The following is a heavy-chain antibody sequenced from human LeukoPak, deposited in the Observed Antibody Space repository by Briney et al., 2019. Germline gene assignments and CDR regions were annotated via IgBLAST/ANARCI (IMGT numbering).Heavy chain of an antibody. CDR3: ARGTRGFTYGLDY. CDR2: ISSNGCI. V-gene: IGHV3-21*01. CDR1: GFSFSTYT. J-gene: IGHJ4*02. Sequence: GGSLRLSCAASGFSFSTYTMTWVRQAPGKGLEWVSSISSNGCIYYADSLKGRFTISRDSAENSLYLQMSSLRVEDTALYYCARGTRGFTYGLDYWGQGTLVTVSS. D-gene: IGHD5-18*01.